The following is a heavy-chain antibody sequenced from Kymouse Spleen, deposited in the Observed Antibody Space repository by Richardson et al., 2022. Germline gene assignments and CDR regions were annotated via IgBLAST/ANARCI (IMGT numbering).Heavy chain of an antibody. CDR2: INHSGST. CDR3: ARGGIVVVPAAMGFDY. CDR1: GGSFSGYY. V-gene: IGHV4-34*01. Sequence: QVQLQQWGAGLLKPSETLSLTCAVYGGSFSGYYWSWIRQPPGKGLEWIGEINHSGSTNYNPSLKSRVTISVDTSKNQFSLKLSSVTAADTAVYYCARGGIVVVPAAMGFDYWGQGTLVTVSS. J-gene: IGHJ4*02. D-gene: IGHD2-2*02.